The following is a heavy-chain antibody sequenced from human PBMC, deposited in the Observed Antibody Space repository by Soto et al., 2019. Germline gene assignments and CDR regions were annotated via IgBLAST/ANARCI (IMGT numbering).Heavy chain of an antibody. CDR3: ARPHRIGGSLAY. D-gene: IGHD2-15*01. CDR2: IYPGDSDT. CDR1: GDSFTAYW. J-gene: IGHJ4*02. V-gene: IGHV5-51*01. Sequence: EVQLVQSGAEVKKPGESLKISCQLSGDSFTAYWIGWVRQMPGKGLEWMGIIYPGDSDTRYSPSFQGRVTISAAKSISTAYLQWSSLKASDTAMYYCARPHRIGGSLAYWGQGTLVTVSS.